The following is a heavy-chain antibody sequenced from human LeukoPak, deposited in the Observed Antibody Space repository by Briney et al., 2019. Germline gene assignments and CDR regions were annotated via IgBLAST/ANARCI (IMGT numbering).Heavy chain of an antibody. D-gene: IGHD1-26*01. Sequence: SETLSLTCTVSGGSISSCSYYWSWIRQPAGKGLEWIGRIYTSGSTNYNPSLKSRVTISVDTSKNQFSLKLSSVTAADTAVYYCARDQRWGPLDAFDIWGQGTMVTVSS. J-gene: IGHJ3*02. CDR3: ARDQRWGPLDAFDI. CDR1: GGSISSCSYY. CDR2: IYTSGST. V-gene: IGHV4-61*02.